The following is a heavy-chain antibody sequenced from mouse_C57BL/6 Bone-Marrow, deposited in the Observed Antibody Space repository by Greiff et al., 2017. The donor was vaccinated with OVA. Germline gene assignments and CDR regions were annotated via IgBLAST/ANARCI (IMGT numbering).Heavy chain of an antibody. Sequence: VQLQQSGAELARPGASVKMSCKASGYTFTSYTMHWVKQRPGQGLEWIGYINPSSGYTKYNQKFKDKATLTADKSSSKAYMQLSSLTSEDSAVYYCARSGGKGGDYFDYWGQGTTLTVSS. D-gene: IGHD1-1*02. V-gene: IGHV1-4*01. CDR1: GYTFTSYT. CDR2: INPSSGYT. CDR3: ARSGGKGGDYFDY. J-gene: IGHJ2*01.